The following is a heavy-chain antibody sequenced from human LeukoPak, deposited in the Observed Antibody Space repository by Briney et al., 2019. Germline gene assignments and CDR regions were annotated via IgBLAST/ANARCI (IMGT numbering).Heavy chain of an antibody. CDR1: VYTCTGYY. CDR2: INPNSGGT. V-gene: IGHV1-2*02. Sequence: GASVKLSCKSSVYTCTGYYMLWGRQAPGQGLGLMGWINPNSGGTNYAQKFQGRVTMTRDTSISTAYMELSRLRSDDTAVYYRARVLRLQYYFDYWGQGTLVTVSS. D-gene: IGHD4-11*01. CDR3: ARVLRLQYYFDY. J-gene: IGHJ4*02.